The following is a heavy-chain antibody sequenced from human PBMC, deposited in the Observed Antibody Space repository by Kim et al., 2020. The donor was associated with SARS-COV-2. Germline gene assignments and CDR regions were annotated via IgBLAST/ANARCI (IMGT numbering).Heavy chain of an antibody. CDR3: TSVPRTTLPAYV. D-gene: IGHD1-1*01. CDR1: GFTFSSSA. CDR2: ISSNPDSSYT. V-gene: IGHV3-73*01. Sequence: GGSLRLSCAASGFTFSSSAMNWVRQASGRGLEWVALISSNPDSSYTAYSATGQCRITISGYDSTITVYLHMLNPKTADTSEYDCTSVPRTTLPAYV. J-gene: IGHJ6*01.